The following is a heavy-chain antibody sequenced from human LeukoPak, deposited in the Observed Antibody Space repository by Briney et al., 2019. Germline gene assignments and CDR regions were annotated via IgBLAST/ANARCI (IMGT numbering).Heavy chain of an antibody. J-gene: IGHJ4*02. CDR3: ARVGEQQLVFYYFDY. D-gene: IGHD6-13*01. CDR1: GFTFDDYG. Sequence: GGSLRLSCAASGFTFDDYGMSWVRQAPGKGLEWVSGINWNGGSTGYADSVKGRFTISRDNAKNSLYLQMNSLRAEDTAVYYCARVGEQQLVFYYFDYWGQGTLVTVSS. CDR2: INWNGGST. V-gene: IGHV3-20*04.